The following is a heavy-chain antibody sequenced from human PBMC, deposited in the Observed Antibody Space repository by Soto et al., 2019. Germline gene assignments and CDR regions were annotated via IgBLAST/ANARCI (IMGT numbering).Heavy chain of an antibody. Sequence: QVHLVQTGGDVVQPGRSLRLSCAASGFTFGNYVLHWVRQAPGKGLEWVAVISHDGSNTYYADSVKGRFTISRDNSKNTLYLQMNSLRAEDTAIYYCAGGWGIAVAGIDYWGQGTLVTVSS. CDR2: ISHDGSNT. J-gene: IGHJ4*02. D-gene: IGHD6-19*01. CDR3: AGGWGIAVAGIDY. V-gene: IGHV3-30-3*01. CDR1: GFTFGNYV.